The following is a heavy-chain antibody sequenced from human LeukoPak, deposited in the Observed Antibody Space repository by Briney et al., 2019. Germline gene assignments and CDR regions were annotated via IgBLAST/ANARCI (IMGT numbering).Heavy chain of an antibody. CDR1: GFTFSTSE. CDR3: ARGGWPNWFDP. Sequence: GGSLRLSCAASGFTFSTSEMNWVGKAPGKGLEWVSYISISGTSKIYTDSVKGRFTISRDNAKNSLYLQMNSLRAEDTAVYYCARGGWPNWFDPWGQGTLVTVSA. J-gene: IGHJ5*02. V-gene: IGHV3-48*03. CDR2: ISISGTSK. D-gene: IGHD6-19*01.